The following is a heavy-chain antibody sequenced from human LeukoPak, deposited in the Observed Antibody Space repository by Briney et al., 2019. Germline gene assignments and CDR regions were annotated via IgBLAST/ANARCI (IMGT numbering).Heavy chain of an antibody. CDR2: IRYDGGNK. J-gene: IGHJ6*03. CDR3: ARGIWSQPYYMDV. CDR1: GFTFGSYG. V-gene: IGHV3-30*02. D-gene: IGHD2-21*01. Sequence: GGSLRLSCAVSGFTFGSYGLHWVRQAPGKGLEWVTFIRYDGGNKYYADFVKGRFTISRDNSKNTLYLHMNSLRAEDTAVYYCARGIWSQPYYMDVWGKGTTVTVSS.